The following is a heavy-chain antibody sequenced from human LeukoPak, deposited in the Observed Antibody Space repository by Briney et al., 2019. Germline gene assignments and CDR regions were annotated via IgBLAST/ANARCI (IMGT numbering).Heavy chain of an antibody. CDR3: ARDRSGSYYYYGMDV. D-gene: IGHD1-26*01. Sequence: ASVKVSCKASGYTFTGYYMHWVRQAPGQGLEWMGWINPNSGGTNYAQKFQGRVTMTRDTSISTAYMELSRLRSDDTAVYYCARDRSGSYYYYGMDVWGQGTTVTVSS. V-gene: IGHV1-2*02. CDR1: GYTFTGYY. CDR2: INPNSGGT. J-gene: IGHJ6*02.